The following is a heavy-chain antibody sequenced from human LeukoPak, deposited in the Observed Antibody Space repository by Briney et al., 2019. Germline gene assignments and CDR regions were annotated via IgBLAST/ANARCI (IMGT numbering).Heavy chain of an antibody. Sequence: GGSLRLSCAASGFTFSDYYMSWIRQAPGKGLVWVSRINSDGSSTSYADPVKGRFTISRDNDKNTLYLQMNSLRAEDTAVYYCARDPGDYSDYYDYIDVWGKGTTVTISS. V-gene: IGHV3-74*01. J-gene: IGHJ6*03. CDR2: INSDGSST. D-gene: IGHD4-17*01. CDR3: ARDPGDYSDYYDYIDV. CDR1: GFTFSDYY.